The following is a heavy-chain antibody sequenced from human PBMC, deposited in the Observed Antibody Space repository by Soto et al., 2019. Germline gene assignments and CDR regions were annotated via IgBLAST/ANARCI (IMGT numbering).Heavy chain of an antibody. D-gene: IGHD1-26*01. V-gene: IGHV4-39*07. CDR1: GGSISSGGYY. Sequence: SETLSLTCTVSGGSISSGGYYWSWVRQPPGKGLEWIGEIFHSGSTHYSPSLKSRVTISVDKSKKYFSLNLASVTAADTAVYYCARVYSGSYSDSWGQGTLVTVSS. CDR3: ARVYSGSYSDS. J-gene: IGHJ4*02. CDR2: IFHSGST.